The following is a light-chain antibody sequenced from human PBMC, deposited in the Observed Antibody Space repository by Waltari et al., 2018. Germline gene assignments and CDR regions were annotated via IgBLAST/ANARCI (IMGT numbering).Light chain of an antibody. V-gene: IGKV1-8*01. CDR2: AAS. Sequence: AIRMTQSPSSFPASTGDRVTITCRASQGISSYLAWYKQKPGKAPKLLIYAASTLQSGVPSMFSGSGSETDFTLTISCLQSEDFATYYCQQYYSYPQTFGQGTKVEIK. CDR1: QGISSY. J-gene: IGKJ1*01. CDR3: QQYYSYPQT.